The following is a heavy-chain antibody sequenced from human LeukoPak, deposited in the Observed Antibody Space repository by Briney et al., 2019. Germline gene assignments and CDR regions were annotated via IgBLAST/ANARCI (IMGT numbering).Heavy chain of an antibody. V-gene: IGHV3-23*01. CDR2: ISGSGGST. CDR1: GFTFSSYA. Sequence: GGSLRLSCAASGFTFSSYAMSWVRQAPGKGLEWVSAISGSGGSTYYADSVKGRFTISRDNSKNTLYLQMNSLRAEDTAVYYCVCPTRPFTIFYGMDVWGQGTTVTVSS. D-gene: IGHD3-9*01. CDR3: VCPTRPFTIFYGMDV. J-gene: IGHJ6*02.